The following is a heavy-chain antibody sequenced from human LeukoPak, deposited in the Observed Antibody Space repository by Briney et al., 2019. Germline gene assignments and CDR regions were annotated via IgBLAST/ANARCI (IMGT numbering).Heavy chain of an antibody. CDR1: GGSFSGYY. CDR2: INHSGST. J-gene: IGHJ3*02. V-gene: IGHV4-34*01. CDR3: ARAMTTVVTLGAFDI. D-gene: IGHD4-23*01. Sequence: SETLSLTCAVYGGSFSGYYWSWIRQPPGKGLEWIGEINHSGSTNYNPSLKSRVTISVDTSKNQFSLKLSSVTAADTAVYYCARAMTTVVTLGAFDIWGQGTMVTVSS.